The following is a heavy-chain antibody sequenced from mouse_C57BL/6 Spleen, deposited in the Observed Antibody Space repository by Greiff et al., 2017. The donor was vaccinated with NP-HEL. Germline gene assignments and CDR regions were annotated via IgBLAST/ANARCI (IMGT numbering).Heavy chain of an antibody. CDR1: GFNIKDYY. D-gene: IGHD2-4*01. J-gene: IGHJ3*01. CDR2: IDPEDGET. Sequence: EVQLQQSGAELVKPGASVKLSCTASGFNIKDYYMHWVKQRTEQGLEWIGRIDPEDGETKYASKFQGKATITADTSSNTAYLQLSSLTSEDTAVYYCTPDYASFAYWGQGTLVTVSA. V-gene: IGHV14-2*01. CDR3: TPDYASFAY.